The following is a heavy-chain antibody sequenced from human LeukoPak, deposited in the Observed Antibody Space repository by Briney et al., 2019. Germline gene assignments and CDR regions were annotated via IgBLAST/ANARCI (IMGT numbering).Heavy chain of an antibody. Sequence: ASVKVSCKASGYTFTGYYMHWVRQAPGQGLEWMGWMNPNSGNTGYAQKFQGRVTMTRNSSITTAYMELSSLRSEDTAVYYCARRHGRCSDGSSYYPDYWGQGTLVTVSS. J-gene: IGHJ4*02. V-gene: IGHV1-8*02. CDR3: ARRHGRCSDGSSYYPDY. D-gene: IGHD2-15*01. CDR1: GYTFTGYY. CDR2: MNPNSGNT.